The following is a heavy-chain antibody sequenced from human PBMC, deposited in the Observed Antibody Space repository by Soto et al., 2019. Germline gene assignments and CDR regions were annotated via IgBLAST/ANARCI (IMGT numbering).Heavy chain of an antibody. CDR2: IYWDDDN. J-gene: IGHJ4*02. CDR1: GFSLSTSGVG. Sequence: GSGPTLVNPTQTLTLTCTFSGFSLSTSGVGVGRIRQPPGKALEWLALIYWDDDNRYSPSLQSRLTITKDTSKNQVVLTMTNMDPADTATYYCAVLIEFMSSSFFDYWGQGTLVTVSS. V-gene: IGHV2-5*02. CDR3: AVLIEFMSSSFFDY. D-gene: IGHD6-6*01.